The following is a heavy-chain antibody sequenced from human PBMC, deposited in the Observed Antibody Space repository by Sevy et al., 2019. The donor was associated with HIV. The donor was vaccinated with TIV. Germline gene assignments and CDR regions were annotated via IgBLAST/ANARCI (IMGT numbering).Heavy chain of an antibody. CDR3: AKAPRGYSYASFFDY. D-gene: IGHD5-18*01. J-gene: IGHJ4*02. V-gene: IGHV3-30*18. Sequence: GGSLRLSCAASGFTFTSYGMHWVRQAPGKGLEWVAVISYDGGNKYYADSVKGRFTISIDKSKNTLYLQMNSLRAEDTAVYYCAKAPRGYSYASFFDYWGQGTLVTVSS. CDR1: GFTFTSYG. CDR2: ISYDGGNK.